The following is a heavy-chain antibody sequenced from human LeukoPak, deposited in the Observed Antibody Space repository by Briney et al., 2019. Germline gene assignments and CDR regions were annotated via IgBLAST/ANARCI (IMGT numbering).Heavy chain of an antibody. Sequence: SETLSLTCTVSGGSISSYYWNWIRQPPGKGLEWIGYIYYSGSTNYNPSLKSRVTISVDTSKNQFSLKLSSVTAADTAVYYCAGDDYLDAFDIWGQGTMVTVSS. V-gene: IGHV4-59*01. D-gene: IGHD4-11*01. J-gene: IGHJ3*02. CDR1: GGSISSYY. CDR3: AGDDYLDAFDI. CDR2: IYYSGST.